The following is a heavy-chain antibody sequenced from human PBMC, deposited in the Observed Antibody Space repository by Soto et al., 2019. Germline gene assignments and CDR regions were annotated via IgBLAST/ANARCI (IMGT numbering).Heavy chain of an antibody. CDR3: ASSGVVGGTVTLRVGDWFEP. V-gene: IGHV4-4*02. Sequence: SATLSLTCVVSGGSISGRNWWSWVRKSPGKGLEWIGEIYYSGSTNYNPSLKSRVSISADKSKNHISLKLSFVTVADTAVYYCASSGVVGGTVTLRVGDWFEPWGQ. D-gene: IGHD6-19*01. J-gene: IGHJ5*02. CDR1: GGSISGRNW. CDR2: IYYSGST.